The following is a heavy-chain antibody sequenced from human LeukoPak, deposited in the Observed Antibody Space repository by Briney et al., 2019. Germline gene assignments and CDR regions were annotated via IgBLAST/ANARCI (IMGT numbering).Heavy chain of an antibody. J-gene: IGHJ4*02. CDR2: VMSGRGST. V-gene: IGHV3-11*05. CDR3: TRERRGSYYAFES. CDR1: GFSVSDYS. D-gene: IGHD3-16*01. Sequence: GGSLGLSCAASGFSVSDYSTSWIRQSPGKGPEWISYVMSGRGSTNYADSVKGRFTISRDNAKNSVALQLDGLRADDTAVYFCTRERRGSYYAFESWGQGTLVTVSS.